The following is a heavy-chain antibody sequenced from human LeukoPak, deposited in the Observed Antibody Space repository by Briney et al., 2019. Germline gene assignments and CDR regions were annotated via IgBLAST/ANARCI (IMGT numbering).Heavy chain of an antibody. CDR3: ARDGGLYYGSGTFVGV. CDR2: INPNSGGT. CDR1: GYTFTGYY. J-gene: IGHJ4*02. D-gene: IGHD3-10*01. Sequence: EASVKVSCKASGYTFTGYYMHWVRQAPGQGLEWMGWINPNSGGTNYAQKFQGRVTMTRDTSISTAYMELSRLRFDDTAVYYCARDGGLYYGSGTFVGVWGQGTLVTVSS. V-gene: IGHV1-2*02.